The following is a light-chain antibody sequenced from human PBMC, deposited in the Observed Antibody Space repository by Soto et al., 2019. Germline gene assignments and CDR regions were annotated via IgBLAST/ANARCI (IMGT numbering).Light chain of an antibody. J-gene: IGLJ3*02. CDR1: SSDIGVYNY. CDR2: EVS. Sequence: QSALTQPASVSGSPGQSLTISCTGTSSDIGVYNYVSWYQQHPGKAPKLMICEVSNRPSGVSSRFSGSKSGNTASLTISGRRAEDEADYYCTSFTTNSIWVFGGGTKLTVL. V-gene: IGLV2-14*01. CDR3: TSFTTNSIWV.